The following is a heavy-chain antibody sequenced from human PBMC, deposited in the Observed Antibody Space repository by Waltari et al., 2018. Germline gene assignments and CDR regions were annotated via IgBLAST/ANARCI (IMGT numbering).Heavy chain of an antibody. Sequence: EVQLVESGGGLIQPGGSLRLSCAASGFTVSSNYMSWVRQAPGKGLEGVSVIYSGGSTYYADSVKGRFTIARDNSKNTLYLQMNSLRAEDTAIYYCAKAVGRTTLSGGFDYWGQGTLVSVSS. V-gene: IGHV3-53*01. CDR3: AKAVGRTTLSGGFDY. D-gene: IGHD1-7*01. J-gene: IGHJ4*02. CDR1: GFTVSSNY. CDR2: IYSGGST.